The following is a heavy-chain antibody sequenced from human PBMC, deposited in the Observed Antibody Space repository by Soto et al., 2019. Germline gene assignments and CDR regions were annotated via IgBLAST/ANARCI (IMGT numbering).Heavy chain of an antibody. CDR2: ISGSGGST. CDR1: GFTFSSYA. CDR3: ARYGDYEDFDY. J-gene: IGHJ4*02. V-gene: IGHV3-23*01. Sequence: GGSLRLSCAASGFTFSSYAMSWARQAPGKGLEWVSAISGSGGSTYYADSVKGRFTISRDNSKNTLYLQMNSLSAEDTAVYYCARYGDYEDFDYWGQGTLVTVSS. D-gene: IGHD4-17*01.